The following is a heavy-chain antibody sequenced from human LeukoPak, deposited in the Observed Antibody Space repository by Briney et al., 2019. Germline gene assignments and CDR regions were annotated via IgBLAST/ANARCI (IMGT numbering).Heavy chain of an antibody. Sequence: PGGSLRLSCAASGFTVSSNYMTWVRQAPGKGLEWVSVIYSGGSTYYADSVKGRFTISRDNSKNTLYLQMNSVRAEDTAVYYCAKGGVRYGYSSGWLDYWGQGTLVTVSS. CDR3: AKGGVRYGYSSGWLDY. V-gene: IGHV3-66*01. D-gene: IGHD6-19*01. CDR2: IYSGGST. J-gene: IGHJ4*02. CDR1: GFTVSSNY.